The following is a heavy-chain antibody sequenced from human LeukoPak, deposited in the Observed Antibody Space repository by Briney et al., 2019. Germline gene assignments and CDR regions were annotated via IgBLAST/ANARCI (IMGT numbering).Heavy chain of an antibody. CDR2: IYYSGST. J-gene: IGHJ5*02. Sequence: PSETLSLTCTVSGGSISSSSYYWGWIRQPPGKGLEWIGSIYYSGSTYYNPSLKSRVTISVDTSKNQFSLKLSSVTAADTAVYYCAREIVVPAAIRWFDPWGQGTLVTVSS. CDR3: AREIVVPAAIRWFDP. V-gene: IGHV4-39*07. CDR1: GGSISSSSYY. D-gene: IGHD2-2*02.